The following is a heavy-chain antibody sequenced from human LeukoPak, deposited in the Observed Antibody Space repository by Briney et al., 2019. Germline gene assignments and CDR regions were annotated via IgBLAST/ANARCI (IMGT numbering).Heavy chain of an antibody. J-gene: IGHJ4*02. CDR2: ISSSGGTI. D-gene: IGHD1-26*01. V-gene: IGHV3-48*03. Sequence: GGSLRLSCAASGFSFSSYEMNWVRQAPGKGLEWVSYISSSGGTIYYADSVKGRFTISRDNARNSLYLQLNSMRAEDTAVYYCARRGSYLDYWGQGTLVTVSS. CDR1: GFSFSSYE. CDR3: ARRGSYLDY.